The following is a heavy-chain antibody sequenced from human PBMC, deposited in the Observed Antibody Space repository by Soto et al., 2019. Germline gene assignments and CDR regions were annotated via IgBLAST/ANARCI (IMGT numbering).Heavy chain of an antibody. CDR2: INPSGGST. CDR1: GYTFTSYY. D-gene: IGHD3-22*01. Sequence: GASVKVSCKASGYTFTSYYMHWVRQAPGQGLERMGIINPSGGSTSYAQKFQGRVTMTRDTSTSTVYMELSSLRSEDTAVYYCARDSVGALPMSDAFDIWGQGTMVTVSS. V-gene: IGHV1-46*01. CDR3: ARDSVGALPMSDAFDI. J-gene: IGHJ3*02.